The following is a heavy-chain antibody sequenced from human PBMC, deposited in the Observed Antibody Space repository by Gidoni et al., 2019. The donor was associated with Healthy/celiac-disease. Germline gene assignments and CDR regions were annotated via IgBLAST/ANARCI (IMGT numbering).Heavy chain of an antibody. CDR3: AKVPPEPPTDWELLPPPYFQH. V-gene: IGHV3-23*01. D-gene: IGHD1-26*01. J-gene: IGHJ1*01. Sequence: EVQLLESGGGLVQPGGSLRLSCAASGFTFSSYAMSWFRQAPGQGLEWVSASSGSGGSTYYADSVKGRFTISRDNSKNTLYLQMNSLRAEDTAVYYCAKVPPEPPTDWELLPPPYFQHWGQGTLVTVSS. CDR2: SSGSGGST. CDR1: GFTFSSYA.